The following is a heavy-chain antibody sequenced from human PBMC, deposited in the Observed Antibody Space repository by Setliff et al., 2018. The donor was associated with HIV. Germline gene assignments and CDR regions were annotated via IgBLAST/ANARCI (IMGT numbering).Heavy chain of an antibody. CDR3: ARSYCGADCSLVADTNWFDP. CDR2: IYRSGST. Sequence: SETLSLTCAVSGYSISSGYYWGWIRQPPGKGLEWIGSIYRSGSTYYNPSLKSRLTISLDTSKNQLSLKLSSVTAADSAMYYCARSYCGADCSLVADTNWFDPWGQGTLVTVSS. CDR1: GYSISSGYY. J-gene: IGHJ5*02. D-gene: IGHD2-21*01. V-gene: IGHV4-38-2*01.